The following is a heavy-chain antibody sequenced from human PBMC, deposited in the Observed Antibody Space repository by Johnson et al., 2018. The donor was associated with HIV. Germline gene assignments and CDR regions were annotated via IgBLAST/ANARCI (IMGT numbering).Heavy chain of an antibody. CDR2: IRYDGSNK. CDR3: AKDVMVVAKHDAFDI. Sequence: QVQLVESGGGVVQPGRSLRLSCAASGFTFSSYGMHWVRQAPGKGLEWVAFIRYDGSNKYYADSVKGRFTISRDNSKNTLYLQLNSLRAEEAAVYYCAKDVMVVAKHDAFDIWGQGTMVTVSS. D-gene: IGHD2-21*01. J-gene: IGHJ3*02. CDR1: GFTFSSYG. V-gene: IGHV3-30*02.